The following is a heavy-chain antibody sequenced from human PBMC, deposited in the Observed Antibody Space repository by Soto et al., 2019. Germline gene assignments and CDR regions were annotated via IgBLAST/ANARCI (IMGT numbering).Heavy chain of an antibody. J-gene: IGHJ4*02. D-gene: IGHD1-20*01. CDR3: ARGWYRFDY. Sequence: GGSLRLSCAASGFTFSSYAMSWVRQAPGKGLEWVSTISVSGGSTYYADSVKGRFTISRDNSKDTLYLQMNSLRADDTAVYYCARGWYRFDYWGQGTLVTVSS. V-gene: IGHV3-23*01. CDR1: GFTFSSYA. CDR2: ISVSGGST.